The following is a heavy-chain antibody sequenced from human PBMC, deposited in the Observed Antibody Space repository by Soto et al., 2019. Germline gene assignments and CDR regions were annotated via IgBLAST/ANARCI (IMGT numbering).Heavy chain of an antibody. CDR1: GYTLTGKY. V-gene: IGHV1-2*02. J-gene: IGHJ6*02. Sequence: VKLSCEAPGYTLTGKYMHWARRAHATVLEWMGWINPNSGGTNYAQKFQGRVTMTRDTSISTAYMELSRLRSDDTAVYYCATAFGLWFGELFGTYGMDGWVQGTTVTFS. CDR3: ATAFGLWFGELFGTYGMDG. D-gene: IGHD3-10*01. CDR2: INPNSGGT.